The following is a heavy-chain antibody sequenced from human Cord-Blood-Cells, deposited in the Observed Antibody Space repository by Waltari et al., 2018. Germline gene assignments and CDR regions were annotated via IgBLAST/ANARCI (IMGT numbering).Heavy chain of an antibody. Sequence: QVQLQQWGAGLLKPSETLSLTCAVYGGSFSGYYWSWIRQPPGKGLEWIGEINHSGSTNYTPSLKSRVTISVDTSKNQFSLKLSSVTAADTAVYYCARGIGSWYWYFDLWGRGTLVTVSS. J-gene: IGHJ2*01. V-gene: IGHV4-34*01. D-gene: IGHD6-13*01. CDR2: INHSGST. CDR1: GGSFSGYY. CDR3: ARGIGSWYWYFDL.